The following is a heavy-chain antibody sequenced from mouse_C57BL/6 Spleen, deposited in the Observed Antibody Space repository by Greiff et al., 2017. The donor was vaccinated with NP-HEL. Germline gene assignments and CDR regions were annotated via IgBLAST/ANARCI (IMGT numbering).Heavy chain of an antibody. D-gene: IGHD2-4*01. CDR2: IYPGDGDT. CDR1: GYAFSSSW. CDR3: ARENYDYDGAMDY. V-gene: IGHV1-82*01. Sequence: VKLMESGPELVKPGASVKISCKASGYAFSSSWMNWVKQRPGKGLEWIGRIYPGDGDTNYNGKFKGKATLTADKSSSTAYMQLSSLTSEDSAVYFCARENYDYDGAMDYWGQGTSVTVSS. J-gene: IGHJ4*01.